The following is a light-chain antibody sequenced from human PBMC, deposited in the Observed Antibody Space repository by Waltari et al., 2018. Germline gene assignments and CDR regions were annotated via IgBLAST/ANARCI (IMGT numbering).Light chain of an antibody. Sequence: DIVMTQSPLSLPVTPGESASISCRSNQSLLKSDGYSHLDWYLQKPGQSPQLLMYLGSNRASGVPDRFSGSGSGTDFTLRISRVEADDVGVYYCMQAFESPRTLGQGTKVEIK. CDR2: LGS. CDR1: QSLLKSDGYSH. J-gene: IGKJ1*01. CDR3: MQAFESPRT. V-gene: IGKV2-28*01.